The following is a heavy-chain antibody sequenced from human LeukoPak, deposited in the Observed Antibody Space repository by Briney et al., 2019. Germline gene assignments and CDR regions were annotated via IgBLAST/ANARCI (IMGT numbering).Heavy chain of an antibody. D-gene: IGHD3-22*01. CDR2: IYATGST. CDR3: ARGRITIIPNYFDP. V-gene: IGHV4-4*07. Sequence: SETLSLTCTVSGGSISSYYWSWIRHPAGKGLEWIGRIYATGSTNYNPSLKSRVTMSVDTSKNQFSLKLSSVTAADTAVYYCARGRITIIPNYFDPWGQGTLVTVSS. J-gene: IGHJ5*02. CDR1: GGSISSYY.